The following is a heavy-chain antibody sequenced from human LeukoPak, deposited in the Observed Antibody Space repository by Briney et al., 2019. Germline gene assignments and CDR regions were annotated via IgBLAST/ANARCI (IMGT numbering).Heavy chain of an antibody. D-gene: IGHD3-22*01. CDR2: ISSSSSTI. CDR3: ARVWGSGYNKDY. CDR1: GFTFSSYS. Sequence: PGGSLRLSCAASGFTFSSYSIDWVRQAPGKGLEWLSYISSSSSTIYYADSVKGRFTISRDNAKNSVYLQMNSLRAEDTAVYYCARVWGSGYNKDYWGQGTLVTVSS. J-gene: IGHJ4*02. V-gene: IGHV3-48*04.